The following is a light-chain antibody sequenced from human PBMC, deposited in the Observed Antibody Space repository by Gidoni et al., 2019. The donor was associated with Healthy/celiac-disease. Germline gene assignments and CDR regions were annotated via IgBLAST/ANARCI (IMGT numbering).Light chain of an antibody. V-gene: IGKV1-33*01. CDR3: QQYDPLT. CDR1: QDISNY. Sequence: DIQMTQSPSSLSASVGDRVTITCQASQDISNYLNWYQQKPGKAPKLLIYDASNLETGVPSRFSGSGSGTDFTFTISSLQSEDIATYYCQQYDPLTFGGGTKVEIK. J-gene: IGKJ4*01. CDR2: DAS.